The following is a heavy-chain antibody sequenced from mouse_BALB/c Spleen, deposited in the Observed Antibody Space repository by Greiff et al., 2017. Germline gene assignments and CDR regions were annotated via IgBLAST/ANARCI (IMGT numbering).Heavy chain of an antibody. Sequence: EVKVVESGGGLVKPGGSLKLSCAASGFTFSDYYMYWVRQTPEKRLEWVATISDGGSYTYYPDSVKGRFTISRDNAKNNLYLQMSSLKSEDTAMYYCARAPAYYGNPFAYWGQGTLVTVSA. CDR2: ISDGGSYT. V-gene: IGHV5-4*02. CDR1: GFTFSDYY. CDR3: ARAPAYYGNPFAY. J-gene: IGHJ3*01. D-gene: IGHD2-10*01.